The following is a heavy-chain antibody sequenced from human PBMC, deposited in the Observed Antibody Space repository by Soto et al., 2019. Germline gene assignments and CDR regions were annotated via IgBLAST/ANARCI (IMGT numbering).Heavy chain of an antibody. V-gene: IGHV3-23*01. CDR3: AKGSSVVHHKDV. D-gene: IGHD6-6*01. CDR2: VSASAIET. Sequence: PGGSLRLSCEGSGFTFSDAAMTWVRQVPGKGLEWVSFVSASAIETYTADSVRGRFTISRDNSKNTLFLQMNNLRAEDTAVYYCAKGSSVVHHKDVWGKGTTVTVSS. J-gene: IGHJ6*03. CDR1: GFTFSDAA.